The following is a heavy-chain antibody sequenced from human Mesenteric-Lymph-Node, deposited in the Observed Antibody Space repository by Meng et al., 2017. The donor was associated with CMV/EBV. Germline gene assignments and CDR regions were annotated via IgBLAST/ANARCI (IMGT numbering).Heavy chain of an antibody. Sequence: GGSLRLSCEASALTFRNYWMTWVPQAPGKGLEWVANINQDGSERCYVDSVKGRFTISRDDAKNSLYLQMSSLRAEDTATYSCARSNAMDVWGQGTTVTVSS. J-gene: IGHJ6*02. V-gene: IGHV3-7*01. CDR3: ARSNAMDV. CDR1: ALTFRNYW. CDR2: INQDGSER.